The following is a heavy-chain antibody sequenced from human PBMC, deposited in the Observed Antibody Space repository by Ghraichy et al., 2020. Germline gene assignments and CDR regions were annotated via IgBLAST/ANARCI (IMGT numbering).Heavy chain of an antibody. CDR3: TRLYGGNPNFDY. V-gene: IGHV3-73*01. CDR1: GFTFSASA. D-gene: IGHD4-23*01. CDR2: IRSKGNSYAT. Sequence: GGSLRLSCAASGFTFSASAMHWVRQASGKGLEWVGRIRSKGNSYATAYAVSVKGRFTISRDDSKNTAYLQMNSLKTEDTAVYYCTRLYGGNPNFDYWGQGTLVTVSS. J-gene: IGHJ4*02.